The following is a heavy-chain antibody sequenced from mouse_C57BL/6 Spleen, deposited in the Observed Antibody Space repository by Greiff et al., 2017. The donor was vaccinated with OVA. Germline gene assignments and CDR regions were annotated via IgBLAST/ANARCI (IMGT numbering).Heavy chain of an antibody. V-gene: IGHV1-64*01. Sequence: QVQLQQPGAELVKPGASVKLSCKASGYTFTSYWMHWVKQRPGQGLEWIGMIHPNSGSTNYNQKFKSKATLTVDKSSSTAYMQLSSLTSEDSAVYYCARGDYDREYYFDYWGQGTTLTVSS. D-gene: IGHD2-4*01. J-gene: IGHJ2*01. CDR1: GYTFTSYW. CDR3: ARGDYDREYYFDY. CDR2: IHPNSGST.